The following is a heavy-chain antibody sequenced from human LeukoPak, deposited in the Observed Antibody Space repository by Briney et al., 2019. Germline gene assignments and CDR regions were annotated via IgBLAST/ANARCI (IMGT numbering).Heavy chain of an antibody. J-gene: IGHJ5*02. CDR3: AKARGYSSSSENNWFDP. V-gene: IGHV3-23*01. CDR2: ISGSGGST. D-gene: IGHD6-6*01. CDR1: GFTFSSYA. Sequence: PGGSLRLSCTASGFTFSSYAMNWVRQAPGKGLEWVSAISGSGGSTYYADSVKGRFTISRENSKSTLYLQMNSLRAEDTALYYCAKARGYSSSSENNWFDPWGQGTLVTVSS.